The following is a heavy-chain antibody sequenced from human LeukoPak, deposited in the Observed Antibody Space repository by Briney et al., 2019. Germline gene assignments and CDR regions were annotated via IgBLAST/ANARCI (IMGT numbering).Heavy chain of an antibody. Sequence: PSETLSLTCAVYGGSFSGYYMSWVRQAPGKGLEWVSVIYSGGSTYYADSVKGRFTISRDKSKNTVYLQMNSLRFEDTAMYYCARNWFDPWGQGTLVTVSS. CDR3: ARNWFDP. J-gene: IGHJ5*02. V-gene: IGHV3-53*05. CDR1: GGSFSGYY. CDR2: IYSGGST.